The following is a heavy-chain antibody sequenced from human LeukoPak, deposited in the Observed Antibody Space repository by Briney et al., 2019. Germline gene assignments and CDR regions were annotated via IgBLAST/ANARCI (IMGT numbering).Heavy chain of an antibody. CDR2: IGIDSGRT. D-gene: IGHD1-1*01. CDR3: ARDHRYAFDN. J-gene: IGHJ4*02. V-gene: IGHV3-48*01. Sequence: GGSLRLSCAASGFIFSASPIHWVRQASGKGLEWISYIGIDSGRTKYADSVKGRFTISGDKARNSLYLQMNSLRVEDTAVYFCARDHRYAFDNWGQGTLVTVSS. CDR1: GFIFSASP.